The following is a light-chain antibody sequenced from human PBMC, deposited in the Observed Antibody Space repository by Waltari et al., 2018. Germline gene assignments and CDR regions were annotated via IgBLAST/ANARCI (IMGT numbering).Light chain of an antibody. Sequence: DIQMTQSPSSLSASVVDRVTFTCQATQDITTSLSWFQQKPGEAPRLLIYDASTLQPGVPSRFSGTVSATGFSLTITSLQLDDSATYYCQQFHSLPYTFARGTKLHIK. J-gene: IGKJ2*01. CDR2: DAS. V-gene: IGKV1-33*01. CDR3: QQFHSLPYT. CDR1: QDITTS.